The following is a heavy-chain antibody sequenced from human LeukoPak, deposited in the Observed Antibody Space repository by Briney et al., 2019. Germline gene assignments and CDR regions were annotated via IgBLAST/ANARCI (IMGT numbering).Heavy chain of an antibody. J-gene: IGHJ4*02. CDR1: RFTFSSYS. Sequence: PGGSLRLSCAASRFTFSSYSMNWVRQAPGKGLEWVSSISSSSSYIYYADSVKGRFTISRDNAKNSLYLRMNSLRAEDTAVYYCASIDSSGWYVVDYWGQGTLVTVSS. V-gene: IGHV3-21*01. CDR3: ASIDSSGWYVVDY. CDR2: ISSSSSYI. D-gene: IGHD6-19*01.